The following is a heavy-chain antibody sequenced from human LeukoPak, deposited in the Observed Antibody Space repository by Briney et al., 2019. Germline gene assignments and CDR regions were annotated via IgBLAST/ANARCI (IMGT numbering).Heavy chain of an antibody. V-gene: IGHV3-11*03. D-gene: IGHD3-22*01. CDR1: GFTFSDYY. CDR3: ARLTYESSGYFDY. J-gene: IGHJ4*02. Sequence: PGGSLRLSCAASGFTFSDYYMSWIRQAPGKGLEWVSYISSSRTYTNYADSVKGRFTISRDNAKNSLYLQMNSLRAEDTAVYYCARLTYESSGYFDYWGQGTLVTVSS. CDR2: ISSSRTYT.